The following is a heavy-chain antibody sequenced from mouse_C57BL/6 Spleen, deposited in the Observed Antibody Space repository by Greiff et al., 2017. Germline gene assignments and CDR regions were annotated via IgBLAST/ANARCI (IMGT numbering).Heavy chain of an antibody. V-gene: IGHV1-69*01. Sequence: QVQLQQPGAELVMPGASVKLSCKASGYTFTSYWMHWVKQRPGQGLEWIGEIDPSDSYTNYNQKFKGKSTLTVDKSSSTAYMQLSSLTSEDSAVYYCALYYCGSSLDYWGQGTTLTVSS. J-gene: IGHJ2*01. CDR1: GYTFTSYW. CDR2: IDPSDSYT. D-gene: IGHD1-1*01. CDR3: ALYYCGSSLDY.